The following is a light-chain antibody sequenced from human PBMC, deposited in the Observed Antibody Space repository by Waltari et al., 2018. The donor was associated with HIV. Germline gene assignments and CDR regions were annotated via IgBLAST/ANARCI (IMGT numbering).Light chain of an antibody. V-gene: IGLV2-11*01. CDR2: DVT. CDR1: SSDVGAYNY. Sequence: QSALPQPRSVSGSPGQSVTISCTGTSSDVGAYNYVSWYQQHPGKAPKLMIYDVTKRPSVVPDRFSGSKSGNTASLTISGLQAEDEADYYCCSYAGSSYVFGTGTNVTVL. CDR3: CSYAGSSYV. J-gene: IGLJ1*01.